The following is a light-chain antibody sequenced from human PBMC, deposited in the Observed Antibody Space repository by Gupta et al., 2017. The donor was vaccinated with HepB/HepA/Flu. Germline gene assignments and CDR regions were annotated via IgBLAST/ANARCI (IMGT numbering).Light chain of an antibody. CDR2: DVS. CDR1: SSDVGAYNY. J-gene: IGLJ2*01. Sequence: QSALTQPASVSGSPGQSITISCTGTSSDVGAYNYVSWYQQHPDKAPKLIIFDVSNRPSGVSNRFSGSKSGNTASLTISGLQAEDEADYYCSSQTITYTVVFGGGTKLTVL. CDR3: SSQTITYTVV. V-gene: IGLV2-14*03.